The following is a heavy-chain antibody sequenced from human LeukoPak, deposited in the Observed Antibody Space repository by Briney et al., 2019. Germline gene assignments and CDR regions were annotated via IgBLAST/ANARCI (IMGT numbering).Heavy chain of an antibody. D-gene: IGHD4-17*01. CDR3: ARVRYGELDV. CDR2: MSGSGGST. J-gene: IGHJ6*02. Sequence: GGSLRLSCAASGFTFRSHAMSWVRQAPGKGLEWVSSMSGSGGSTYYADSVKGRFTISRDDSKNTLYLQMNSLRAEDTAVYYCARVRYGELDVWGQGTTVTVSS. V-gene: IGHV3-23*01. CDR1: GFTFRSHA.